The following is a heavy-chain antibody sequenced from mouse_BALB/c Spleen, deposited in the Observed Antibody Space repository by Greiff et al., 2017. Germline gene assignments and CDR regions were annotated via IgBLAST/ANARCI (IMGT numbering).Heavy chain of an antibody. D-gene: IGHD3-2*01. V-gene: IGHV14-4*02. CDR1: GFNFKDYY. Sequence: EVQLQQSGAELVRSGASVKLSCTASGFNFKDYYMHWVKQRPEQGLEWIGWIDPENGDTEYAPKFQGKATMTADTSSNTAYLQLSSLTSEDTAVYCCNVGQHGLPDDWGQGTTLTVSS. CDR2: IDPENGDT. CDR3: NVGQHGLPDD. J-gene: IGHJ2*01.